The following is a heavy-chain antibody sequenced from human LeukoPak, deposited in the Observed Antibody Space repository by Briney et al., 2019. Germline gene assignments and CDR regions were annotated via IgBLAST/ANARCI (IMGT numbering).Heavy chain of an antibody. CDR1: GFTFSTYA. CDR3: AKGIPAAEYYYYYMDV. J-gene: IGHJ6*03. V-gene: IGHV3-23*01. CDR2: ISGSGGST. D-gene: IGHD2-2*01. Sequence: GGSLRLSCAASGFTFSTYAMNWVRQAPGKGLEWVSAISGSGGSTYYADSVKGRFTISRDNSKNTLYLQMNSLRAEDTAVYYCAKGIPAAEYYYYYMDVWGKGTTVTVSS.